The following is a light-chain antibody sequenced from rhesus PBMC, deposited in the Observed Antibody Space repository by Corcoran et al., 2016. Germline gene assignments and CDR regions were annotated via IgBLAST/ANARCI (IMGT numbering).Light chain of an antibody. CDR1: ENVNNY. Sequence: DIQMTQSPSSLSESVGDRVTIPCRTSENVNNYLNWYQQKPGKAPKLLIYTASTLQSGVPSRFSGSGSGTYYTFPISSLQSEDVATYCCQHNYGTPYSFGQGTKVEIK. J-gene: IGKJ2*01. CDR2: TAS. CDR3: QHNYGTPYS. V-gene: IGKV1-74*01.